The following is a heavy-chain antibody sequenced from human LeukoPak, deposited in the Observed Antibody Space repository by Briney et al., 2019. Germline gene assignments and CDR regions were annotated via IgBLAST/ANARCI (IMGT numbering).Heavy chain of an antibody. Sequence: ASVKVSCMASGYTFTGYYMHWVRQAPGQGLEWMGIINPSGGSTSYAQKFQGRVTMTRDMSTSTVYMELSSLRSEDTAIYYCAREGRGVPGAIAAVKGFDYWGQGTLVTVSS. CDR1: GYTFTGYY. D-gene: IGHD6-13*01. V-gene: IGHV1-46*01. CDR2: INPSGGST. J-gene: IGHJ4*02. CDR3: AREGRGVPGAIAAVKGFDY.